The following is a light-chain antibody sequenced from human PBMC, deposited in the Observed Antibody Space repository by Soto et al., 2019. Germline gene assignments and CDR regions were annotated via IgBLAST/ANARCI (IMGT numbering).Light chain of an antibody. CDR1: QSISSW. V-gene: IGKV1-5*03. CDR3: QHYNSYSGT. CDR2: KAS. Sequence: DIQMTQSPSTLSASVGDRVTITCRASQSISSWLAWFQQKPGKAPKLLIYKASSLESGVPSRFSGSGSGTEFTLTISSLQPDDFATYYCQHYNSYSGTFGQGTKVEIK. J-gene: IGKJ1*01.